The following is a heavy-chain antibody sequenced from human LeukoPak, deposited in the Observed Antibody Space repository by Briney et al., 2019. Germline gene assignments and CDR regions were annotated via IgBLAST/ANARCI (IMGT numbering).Heavy chain of an antibody. V-gene: IGHV1-2*02. CDR1: GYTFTGYY. D-gene: IGHD3-9*01. J-gene: IGHJ6*03. CDR2: VNPNSGDT. Sequence: ASVKVSCKASGYTFTGYYLHWVRQAPGQGLEWMGCVNPNSGDTNYAQKLQGRVTMTTDTSTSTAYMELRSLRSDDTAVYYCARAYYDILTGYYNYYYMDVWGKGTTVTISS. CDR3: ARAYYDILTGYYNYYYMDV.